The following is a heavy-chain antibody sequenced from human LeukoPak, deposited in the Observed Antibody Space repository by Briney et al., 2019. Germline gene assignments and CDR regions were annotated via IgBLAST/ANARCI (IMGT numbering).Heavy chain of an antibody. J-gene: IGHJ3*02. CDR2: IIPIFGTA. CDR3: AREGMTTVTTGELLGI. CDR1: GGTFSSYA. D-gene: IGHD4-17*01. V-gene: IGHV1-69*06. Sequence: SAKVSCKASGGTFSSYAISWVRQAPGQGLEWMGGIIPIFGTANYAQKFQGRVTITADKSTSTAYMELSSLRSEDTAVYYCAREGMTTVTTGELLGIWGQGTMVTVSS.